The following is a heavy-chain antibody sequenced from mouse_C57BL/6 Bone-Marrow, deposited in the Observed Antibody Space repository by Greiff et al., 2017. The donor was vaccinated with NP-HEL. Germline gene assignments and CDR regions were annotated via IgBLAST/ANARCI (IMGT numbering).Heavy chain of an antibody. CDR1: GFNIKDDY. D-gene: IGHD2-4*01. V-gene: IGHV14-4*01. CDR2: IDPENGDT. J-gene: IGHJ2*01. Sequence: EVQLQESGAELVRPGASVKLSCTASGFNIKDDYMHWVKQRPEQGLEWIGWIDPENGDTEYASKFQGKATITADTSSNTAYLQLSSLTSEDTAVYYCTPYYDYDSAWFAYWGQGTTLTVSS. CDR3: TPYYDYDSAWFAY.